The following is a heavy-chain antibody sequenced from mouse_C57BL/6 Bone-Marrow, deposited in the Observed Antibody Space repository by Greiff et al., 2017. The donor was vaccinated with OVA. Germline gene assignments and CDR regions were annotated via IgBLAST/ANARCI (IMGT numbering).Heavy chain of an antibody. CDR1: GYTFTDYE. J-gene: IGHJ2*01. D-gene: IGHD2-4*01. CDR2: IDPETGGT. Sequence: VQLQQSGAELVRPGASVTLSCKASGYTFTDYEMHWVKQTPVHGLEWIGAIDPETGGTAYNQKFKGKAILTADKSSSTAYMELRSLTSKDSAVYYCTRREDDCNYWGQGTTLTVSS. V-gene: IGHV1-15*01. CDR3: TRREDDCNY.